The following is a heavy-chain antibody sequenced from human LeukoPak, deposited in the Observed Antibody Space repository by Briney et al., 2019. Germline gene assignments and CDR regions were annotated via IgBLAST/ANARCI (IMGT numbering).Heavy chain of an antibody. V-gene: IGHV1-46*01. Sequence: ASVKVSCKASGYTFTSYYMHWVRQAPGQGLEWMGIINPSGGSTSYAQKFQGRVTMTRDTSTSTVYMELSSLRSEDTAVYYCARALTYYYDSSGYSPDAFDIWGQGTMVTVSS. J-gene: IGHJ3*02. D-gene: IGHD3-22*01. CDR2: INPSGGST. CDR3: ARALTYYYDSSGYSPDAFDI. CDR1: GYTFTSYY.